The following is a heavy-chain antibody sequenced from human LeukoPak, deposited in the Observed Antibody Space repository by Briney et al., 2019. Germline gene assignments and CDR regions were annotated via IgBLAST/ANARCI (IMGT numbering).Heavy chain of an antibody. V-gene: IGHV1-2*02. CDR3: ARGGQWLVHGGENYLDY. D-gene: IGHD6-19*01. Sequence: ASVKVSCKASGYTFTGYYMHWVRQAPGQGLEWMGWINPNSGGTNYAQKFQGRVTMTRDTSISTAYMELSRLRSDDTAVYYCARGGQWLVHGGENYLDYWGQGTLVTVSS. J-gene: IGHJ4*02. CDR1: GYTFTGYY. CDR2: INPNSGGT.